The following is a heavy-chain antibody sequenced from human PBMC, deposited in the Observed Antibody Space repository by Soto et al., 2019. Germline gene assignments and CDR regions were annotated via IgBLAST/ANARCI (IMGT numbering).Heavy chain of an antibody. V-gene: IGHV4-59*08. CDR3: ARYPRLDY. J-gene: IGHJ4*02. CDR2: IYYTGST. CDR1: GGSLSGYY. Sequence: SETLSVTCTVAGGSLSGYYLSWIRQPPGKRLEWIGYIYYTGSTNYNPSLRSRVTISIDTSKNQFSLKLSSVTAADTAVYYCARYPRLDYWGQGTLVTVSS.